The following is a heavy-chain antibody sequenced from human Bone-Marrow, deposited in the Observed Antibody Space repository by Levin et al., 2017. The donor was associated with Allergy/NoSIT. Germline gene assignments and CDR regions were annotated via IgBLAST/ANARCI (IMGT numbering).Heavy chain of an antibody. D-gene: IGHD6-13*01. CDR3: ARRGAAAGRRAFDI. V-gene: IGHV5-51*01. CDR1: GYSFTSYW. J-gene: IGHJ3*02. CDR2: IYPGDSDT. Sequence: GESLKISCQGSGYSFTSYWIGWVRQMPGKGLESMGIIYPGDSDTKYSPSFQGQVTVSADKSISTAYLQWGSLKASDTAIYYCARRGAAAGRRAFDIWGQGTLVTVSS.